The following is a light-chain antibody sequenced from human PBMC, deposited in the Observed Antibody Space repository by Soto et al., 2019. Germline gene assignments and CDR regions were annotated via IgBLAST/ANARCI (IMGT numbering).Light chain of an antibody. Sequence: DIVMTQSPDSLTVSCKSSQSVLYSSNNKNYIAWYQQKPGQPPKLLIYWASSREPGVPDRFSGSGSGTDFTLSISSLQAEDVAAYYCQQYYNIPHTFGQGTKLEIK. V-gene: IGKV4-1*01. CDR1: QSVLYSSNNKNY. J-gene: IGKJ2*01. CDR3: QQYYNIPHT. CDR2: WAS.